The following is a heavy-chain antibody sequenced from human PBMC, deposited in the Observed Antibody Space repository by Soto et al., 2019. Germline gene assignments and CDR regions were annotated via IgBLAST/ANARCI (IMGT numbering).Heavy chain of an antibody. CDR3: AKDRAPYSSGWYYYYYYYGMDV. Sequence: GGSLRLSCAASGFTFSSYGMHWVRQAPGKGLEWVAVISYDGSNKYYADSVKGRFTISRDNSKNTLYLQMNSLRAEDTAVYYCAKDRAPYSSGWYYYYYYYGMDVWGQGTMVT. CDR2: ISYDGSNK. D-gene: IGHD6-19*01. V-gene: IGHV3-30*18. J-gene: IGHJ6*02. CDR1: GFTFSSYG.